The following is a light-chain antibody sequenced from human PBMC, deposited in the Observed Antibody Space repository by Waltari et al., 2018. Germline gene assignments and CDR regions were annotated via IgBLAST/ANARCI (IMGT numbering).Light chain of an antibody. CDR2: WAS. V-gene: IGKV4-1*01. CDR3: QQYLSSPLT. J-gene: IGKJ4*01. CDR1: QSVLSSYGTNY. Sequence: DIVLTQSPDSLAVSLGERATLNCNSSQSVLSSYGTNYLALYQQKPGQPPKLLTYWASTREFGVPERFSGSGSGTDFTLTISSLQAEDVAVYHCQQYLSSPLTFGGGTKVEIK.